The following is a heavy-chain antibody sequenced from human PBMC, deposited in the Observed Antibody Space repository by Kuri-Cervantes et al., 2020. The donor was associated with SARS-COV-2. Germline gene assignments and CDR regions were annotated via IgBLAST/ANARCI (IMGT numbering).Heavy chain of an antibody. CDR2: INHSGGT. CDR1: GGSISSDY. J-gene: IGHJ4*02. D-gene: IGHD5-18*01. Sequence: SETLSLTCTVSGGSISSDYWSWIRQPPGKGLEWIGEINHSGGTNYNPSLKSRVTISVDTSKNQFSLKLSSVTAADTAVYYCARKMDTAMVIDYWGQGTLVTVSS. V-gene: IGHV4-34*01. CDR3: ARKMDTAMVIDY.